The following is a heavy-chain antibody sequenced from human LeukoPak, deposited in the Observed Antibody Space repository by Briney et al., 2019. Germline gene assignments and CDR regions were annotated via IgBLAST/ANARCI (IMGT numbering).Heavy chain of an antibody. J-gene: IGHJ4*02. CDR2: MNPNSGNT. D-gene: IGHD2-2*01. CDR3: AGPMGPSAIFGFDY. V-gene: IGHV1-8*02. Sequence: ASVKVSCKASGYTFNSYDINWVRQATGQGLEWMGWMNPNSGNTGYAQKFQGRVTITRNTSISTAYMELSSLRSEDTAVYYCAGPMGPSAIFGFDYWGQGTLVTVSS. CDR1: GYTFNSYD.